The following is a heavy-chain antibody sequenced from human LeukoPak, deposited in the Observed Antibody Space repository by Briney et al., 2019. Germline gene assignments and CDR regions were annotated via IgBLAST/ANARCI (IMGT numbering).Heavy chain of an antibody. J-gene: IGHJ3*02. Sequence: GESLKISCKGSGYSFSNYWIGWVRQMPGKGLEWMGIIYPADSGIRYSPSFQGQVTISADKSISTAYLQWSSLKASDTAMYYCARQRQHAFDIWGQGTIVTVSS. CDR3: ARQRQHAFDI. CDR2: IYPADSGI. CDR1: GYSFSNYW. V-gene: IGHV5-51*01. D-gene: IGHD6-13*01.